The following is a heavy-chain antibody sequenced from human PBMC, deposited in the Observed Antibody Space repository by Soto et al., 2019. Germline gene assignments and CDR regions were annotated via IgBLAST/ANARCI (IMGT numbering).Heavy chain of an antibody. Sequence: QLLESGGGLVQTGRSLRLSCVASGFTFSISAMTWFRQAPGKRLEWVSSIDASGGATYYADSVKGRFTIYRDNFKKTLYLQMNSLGADDTAVYYCAKGMDYLLNYFYYCYMDVWGRGTTVTVSS. CDR1: GFTFSISA. CDR3: AKGMDYLLNYFYYCYMDV. D-gene: IGHD2-2*03. CDR2: IDASGGAT. J-gene: IGHJ6*02. V-gene: IGHV3-23*01.